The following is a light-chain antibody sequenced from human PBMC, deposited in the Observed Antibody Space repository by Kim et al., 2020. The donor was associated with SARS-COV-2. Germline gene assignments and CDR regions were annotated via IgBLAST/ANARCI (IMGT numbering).Light chain of an antibody. CDR1: QSVSNNY. J-gene: IGKJ2*01. Sequence: EIVLTQSPGTLSLSPGERATLSCRASQSVSNNYLGWYQQKPGQAPRLLIYGASSRTTGIPDRFSGSGSGTDFTLTISRLEPEDYAVYYCQQYGSSPRTFGQGPKLEI. V-gene: IGKV3-20*01. CDR2: GAS. CDR3: QQYGSSPRT.